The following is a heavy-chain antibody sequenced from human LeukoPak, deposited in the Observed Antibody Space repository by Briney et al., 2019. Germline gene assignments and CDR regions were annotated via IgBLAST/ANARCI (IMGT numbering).Heavy chain of an antibody. CDR1: GFTFSSYA. CDR2: ISGSGGST. CDR3: AKGKALVGATSY. V-gene: IGHV3-23*01. J-gene: IGHJ4*02. Sequence: GGSLTLSCAASGFTFSSYAMSWVRQAPGKGLEWVSAISGSGGSTYYADSVKGRFTISRDNSKNTLYLQMNSLRAEDTAVYYCAKGKALVGATSYWGQGTLVTVSS. D-gene: IGHD1-26*01.